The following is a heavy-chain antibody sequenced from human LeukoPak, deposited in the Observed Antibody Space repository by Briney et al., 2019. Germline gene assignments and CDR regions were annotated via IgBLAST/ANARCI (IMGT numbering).Heavy chain of an antibody. Sequence: SETLSLTCTVSGGSVSSGSYYWSWIRQPPGKGLEWIGYIYYSGSTNYNPSLKSRVTISVDTSKNQFSLKLSSVTAADTAVYYCARVRGVISGKNNWFDPWGQGTLVTVSS. V-gene: IGHV4-61*01. CDR3: ARVRGVISGKNNWFDP. D-gene: IGHD3-10*01. CDR2: IYYSGST. CDR1: GGSVSSGSYY. J-gene: IGHJ5*02.